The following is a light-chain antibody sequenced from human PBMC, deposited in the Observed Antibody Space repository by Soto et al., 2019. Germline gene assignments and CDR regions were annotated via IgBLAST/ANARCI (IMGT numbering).Light chain of an antibody. J-gene: IGLJ2*01. CDR1: NSNIGNKD. V-gene: IGLV1-51*01. Sequence: QSVLTQPPSVSAAPGQKVTISCSGSNSNIGNKDVSWYQQFPGTAPKLLIYDNNRRPSGIPDRFSASKSGTLATLAITGLQTGDEGDYYCGTWDSGLSVVVFGGGTKLTVL. CDR3: GTWDSGLSVVV. CDR2: DNN.